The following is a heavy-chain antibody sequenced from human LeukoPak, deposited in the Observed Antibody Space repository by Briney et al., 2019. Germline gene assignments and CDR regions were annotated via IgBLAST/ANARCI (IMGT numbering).Heavy chain of an antibody. J-gene: IGHJ4*02. CDR1: GFIVSSNY. CDR3: ARDEDYGGNPLDY. CDR2: IYTGGST. V-gene: IGHV3-66*01. D-gene: IGHD4-23*01. Sequence: EGYLRLSCAASGFIVSSNYMSWVRQAPGKGLEWVSVIYTGGSTYYADSVKGRFTISRDNSKNTVYLQMNSLRAEDTAVCYCARDEDYGGNPLDYWGQGTLVTVSS.